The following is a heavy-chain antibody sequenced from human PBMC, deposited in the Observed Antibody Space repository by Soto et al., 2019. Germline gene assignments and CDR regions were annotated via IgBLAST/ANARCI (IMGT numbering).Heavy chain of an antibody. J-gene: IGHJ4*02. CDR1: GFTFSSYA. V-gene: IGHV3-23*01. D-gene: IGHD4-17*01. CDR2: ISGSGGST. CDR3: ARTSYGDYRGDDY. Sequence: GGSLRLSCAASGFTFSSYAMSWVRQAPGKGLEWVSAISGSGGSTYYADSVKGRFTISRDNSKNTLYLQMNSLRAEDTAVYYCARTSYGDYRGDDYWGQGTLVTVSS.